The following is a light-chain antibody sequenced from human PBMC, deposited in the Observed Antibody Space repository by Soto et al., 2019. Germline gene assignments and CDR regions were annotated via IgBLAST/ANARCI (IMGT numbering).Light chain of an antibody. J-gene: IGKJ4*01. CDR1: QSVSSSY. CDR2: GAS. CDR3: QQYGSSPVT. V-gene: IGKV3-20*01. Sequence: EIVLTQSPGTLSLSPGERATLSCRASQSVSSSYLAWYQQKPGQAPRLLIYGASSRATGIPDRFSDSGSGTDFTLTISRLEPEDFAVYYCQQYGSSPVTFGGGTKVDI.